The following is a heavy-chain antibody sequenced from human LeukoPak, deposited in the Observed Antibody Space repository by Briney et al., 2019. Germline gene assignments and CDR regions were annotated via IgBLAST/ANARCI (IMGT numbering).Heavy chain of an antibody. Sequence: ASVKVSCKASGYTFTAFFMHWVRQAPGQGLEWMGWINPNSGGTNYAQKFQGRVTMTRDTSINTAYMELSRLTSDDTAVYYCARYRCKTTSGCEDTDAFDTWGQGTMVTVYS. V-gene: IGHV1-2*02. CDR1: GYTFTAFF. D-gene: IGHD2/OR15-2a*01. CDR2: INPNSGGT. CDR3: ARYRCKTTSGCEDTDAFDT. J-gene: IGHJ3*02.